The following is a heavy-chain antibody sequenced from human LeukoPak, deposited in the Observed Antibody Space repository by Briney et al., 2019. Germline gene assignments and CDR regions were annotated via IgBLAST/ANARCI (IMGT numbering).Heavy chain of an antibody. CDR2: INHSGTT. CDR3: ASNGPLLSDTNRYYFNY. D-gene: IGHD2-8*01. CDR1: GGSFSGYY. Sequence: SQTLSLTCAVYGGSFSGYYWSWIRQPPGKGLEWIGEINHSGTTNYNPSLESRVTISVDTSKNQFSLNLSSVTAADTAVYYCASNGPLLSDTNRYYFNYWGQGTLVTVSS. V-gene: IGHV4-34*01. J-gene: IGHJ4*02.